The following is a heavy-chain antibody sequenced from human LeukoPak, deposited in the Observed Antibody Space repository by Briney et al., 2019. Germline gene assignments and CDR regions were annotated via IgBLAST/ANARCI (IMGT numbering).Heavy chain of an antibody. CDR2: ISSSGSKI. J-gene: IGHJ6*03. V-gene: IGHV3-48*03. Sequence: GGSLRLSWAASGFTFSSYEMNWVRQAPGKGLEWVSYISSSGSKIYYADSVKGRFTISRDNAKNSLYLQMNSLRAEDTAVYYCAKDPQRGRYQLLFDYYYYYMDVWGKGTTVTISS. D-gene: IGHD2-2*01. CDR3: AKDPQRGRYQLLFDYYYYYMDV. CDR1: GFTFSSYE.